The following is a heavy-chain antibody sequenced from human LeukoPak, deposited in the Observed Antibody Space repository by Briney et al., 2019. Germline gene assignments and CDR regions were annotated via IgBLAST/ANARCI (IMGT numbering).Heavy chain of an antibody. J-gene: IGHJ5*02. V-gene: IGHV3-11*04. Sequence: PGGSLRLSCAASGFTFSDYYMSWIRQAPGKGLEWVSYISSSGSTIYYADSVKGRFTIPRDNSKNTPYLQMNSLRAEDTAVYYCAKDGADFWSGYYEGRDYNWFDPWGQGTLVTVSS. CDR2: ISSSGSTI. D-gene: IGHD3-3*01. CDR3: AKDGADFWSGYYEGRDYNWFDP. CDR1: GFTFSDYY.